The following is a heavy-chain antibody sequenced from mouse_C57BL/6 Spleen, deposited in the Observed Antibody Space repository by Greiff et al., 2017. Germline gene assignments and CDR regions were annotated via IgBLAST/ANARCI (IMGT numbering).Heavy chain of an antibody. Sequence: VQLQQPGPELVKPGASVKISCKASGYSFTNYSMNWVKQSNGQSLEWIGVIHPNYGTTSYNQKFKGKATLTVDKSSSTPYMQLNSLTSEDSASDNGANEGYAMDDWGQGTSVTVSS. V-gene: IGHV1-39*01. CDR2: IHPNYGTT. J-gene: IGHJ4*01. CDR3: ANEGYAMDD. CDR1: GYSFTNYS.